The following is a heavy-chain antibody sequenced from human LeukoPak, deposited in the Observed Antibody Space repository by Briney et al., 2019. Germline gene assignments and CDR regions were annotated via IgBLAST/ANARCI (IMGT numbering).Heavy chain of an antibody. J-gene: IGHJ4*02. CDR1: GYTFTSYG. V-gene: IGHV1-18*01. Sequence: ASGTVSCKASGYTFTSYGISWVRQAPGQGLEWMGWISAYNGNTNYAQKLQGRVTMTTDTSTSTAYTELRSLRPDDTAVYYCARDLKYGDYPFFDYWGQGTLVTVSS. D-gene: IGHD4-17*01. CDR2: ISAYNGNT. CDR3: ARDLKYGDYPFFDY.